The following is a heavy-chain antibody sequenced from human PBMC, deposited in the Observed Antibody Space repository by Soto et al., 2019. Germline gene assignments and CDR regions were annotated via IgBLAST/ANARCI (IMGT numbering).Heavy chain of an antibody. CDR1: ARSISGYY. V-gene: IGHV4-59*01. Sequence: PSETLSLPCSVSARSISGYYWSWIRQPPGKGLEWIGYIYYSGSTNYNPSLKSRVTISVDTSKNQFSLKLSSVTAADTAVYYCARDVSFSNTPVWGQGTMVTVSS. CDR2: IYYSGST. CDR3: ARDVSFSNTPV. D-gene: IGHD2-2*02. J-gene: IGHJ3*01.